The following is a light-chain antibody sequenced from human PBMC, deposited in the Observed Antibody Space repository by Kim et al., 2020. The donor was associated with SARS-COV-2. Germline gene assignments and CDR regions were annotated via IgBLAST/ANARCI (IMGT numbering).Light chain of an antibody. Sequence: SSELTQDPAVSVALGQTVTITCQGDSLRMSYASWYQQKPGQAPLLVIYGKSSRPSGIPDRFSGSSSGSRASLTITGAQAEDEADYYCNSRDSDSYHVVFGGGTPLTVL. V-gene: IGLV3-19*01. J-gene: IGLJ3*02. CDR1: SLRMSY. CDR2: GKS. CDR3: NSRDSDSYHVV.